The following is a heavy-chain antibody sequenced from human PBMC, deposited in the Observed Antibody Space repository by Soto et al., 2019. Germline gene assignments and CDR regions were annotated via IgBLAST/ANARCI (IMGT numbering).Heavy chain of an antibody. CDR1: GFTFSNAW. CDR3: TTAAYSSGRYFDY. Sequence: PGGSLRLSCAASGFTFSNAWMSWVRQAPGKGLEWVGRIKSKTDGGTTDYAAPVKGRFTISRDDPKNTLYLQMNSLKTEDTAVYYCTTAAYSSGRYFDYWGQGTLVTVSS. J-gene: IGHJ4*02. CDR2: IKSKTDGGTT. D-gene: IGHD6-19*01. V-gene: IGHV3-15*01.